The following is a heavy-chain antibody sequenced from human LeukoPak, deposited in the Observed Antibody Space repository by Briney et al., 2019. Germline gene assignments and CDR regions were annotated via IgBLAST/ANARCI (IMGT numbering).Heavy chain of an antibody. CDR3: AAMIGYFDY. V-gene: IGHV4-61*02. CDR2: IYTSGAI. J-gene: IGHJ4*02. CDR1: GGSINSGNYY. Sequence: SETLSLTCTVSGGSINSGNYYWTWIRQPAGKRLEYIGRIYTSGAISYSPSLKSRVFISADTSKNQISLKLNSVTAADTAVYYCAAMIGYFDYWGQGILVTVSS. D-gene: IGHD3-22*01.